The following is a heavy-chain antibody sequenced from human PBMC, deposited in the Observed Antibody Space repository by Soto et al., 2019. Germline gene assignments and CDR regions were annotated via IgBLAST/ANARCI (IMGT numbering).Heavy chain of an antibody. CDR1: GGSISSLNW. D-gene: IGHD3-10*01. Sequence: SETLSLTCAVSGGSISSLNWWTWVRQPPEKGLEWIGEIYHSGSTNYNPSLKSRVTMSVDKSKNQFSLSLSSVTAADTAVYYCARYASGSSYFDYWGQGTLVTVSS. CDR3: ARYASGSSYFDY. CDR2: IYHSGST. J-gene: IGHJ4*02. V-gene: IGHV4-4*02.